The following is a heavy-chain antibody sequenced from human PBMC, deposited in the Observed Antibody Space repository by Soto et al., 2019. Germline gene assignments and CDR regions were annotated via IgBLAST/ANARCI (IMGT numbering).Heavy chain of an antibody. Sequence: SETLSLTCTVSGGSISSYYWSWIRQPPGKGLEWIGYIYYSGSTNYNPSLKSRVTISVDTSKNQFSLKLSSVTAADTAVYYCARHIARTTVPTLYYYYMDVWGEGTTVTVSS. CDR2: IYYSGST. D-gene: IGHD4-17*01. CDR1: GGSISSYY. V-gene: IGHV4-59*08. CDR3: ARHIARTTVPTLYYYYMDV. J-gene: IGHJ6*03.